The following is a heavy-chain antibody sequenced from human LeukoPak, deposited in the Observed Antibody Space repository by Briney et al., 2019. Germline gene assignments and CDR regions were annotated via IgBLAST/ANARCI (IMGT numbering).Heavy chain of an antibody. Sequence: SVKVSCKASGYTFTSYGISWVRQAPGQGLEWMGRIIPIFGTANYAQKFQGRVTITTDESTSTAYMELSSLRSEDTAVYYCASDGYSSSWYAFDIWGQGTMVTVSS. CDR1: GYTFTSYG. J-gene: IGHJ3*02. D-gene: IGHD6-13*01. CDR3: ASDGYSSSWYAFDI. V-gene: IGHV1-69*05. CDR2: IIPIFGTA.